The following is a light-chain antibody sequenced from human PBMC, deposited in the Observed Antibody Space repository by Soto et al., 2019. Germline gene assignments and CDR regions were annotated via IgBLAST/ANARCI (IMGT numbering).Light chain of an antibody. V-gene: IGLV2-14*03. CDR3: SSYARSSTNV. J-gene: IGLJ1*01. CDR2: DVG. CDR1: SSDVGGYNS. Sequence: QSDLTQPASVSGSPGQSITISCTGTSSDVGGYNSVSWYQHHPGKAPKLIIYDVGDRPSGVSYRFSGSKSGNTASLTISGLQAADEADYCCSSYARSSTNVFGTGTKLTVL.